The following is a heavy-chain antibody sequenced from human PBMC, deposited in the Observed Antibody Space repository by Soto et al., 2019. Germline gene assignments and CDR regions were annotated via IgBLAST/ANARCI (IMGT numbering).Heavy chain of an antibody. CDR1: GGSISGHY. Sequence: SETLSLTCTVSGGSISGHYWIWIRQPPGEGMEWIGYIFYSGSTTYSNNPSLKSRVTISVDTSKNQFSLRLSSVTAADTAVYYCARVGSSGWSPDYWGQGTLVTVSS. CDR2: IFYSGST. J-gene: IGHJ4*02. CDR3: ARVGSSGWSPDY. V-gene: IGHV4-59*11. D-gene: IGHD6-19*01.